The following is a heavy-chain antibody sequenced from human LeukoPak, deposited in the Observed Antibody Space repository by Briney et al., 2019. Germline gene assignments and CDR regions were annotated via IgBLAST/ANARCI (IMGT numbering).Heavy chain of an antibody. CDR1: GYTFTNYY. V-gene: IGHV1-46*01. CDR3: ATTYGSGSYPSAAFDI. CDR2: INPSGGST. Sequence: GASVKVSCKASGYTFTNYYMHWVRQAPGQGREWMGIINPSGGSTSYAQKFQGRVTMTRDTSTSTVYMELSSLRSEDTAVYYCATTYGSGSYPSAAFDIWGQGTMVTVSS. D-gene: IGHD3-10*01. J-gene: IGHJ3*02.